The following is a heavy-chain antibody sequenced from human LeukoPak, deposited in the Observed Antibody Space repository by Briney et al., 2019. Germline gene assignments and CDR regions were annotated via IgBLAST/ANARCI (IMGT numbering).Heavy chain of an antibody. Sequence: SETLSLTCTVSGGSISSSRYFWGWIRQPRVKGLEWIGSIYYSGSTYYNPSLKSRVTISVDTSKNQVSLKLSSVTAADTAVYYCARGLRIAAADDAFDIWGQGKMVTVSS. CDR3: ARGLRIAAADDAFDI. D-gene: IGHD6-13*01. J-gene: IGHJ3*02. CDR2: IYYSGST. V-gene: IGHV4-39*07. CDR1: GGSISSSRYF.